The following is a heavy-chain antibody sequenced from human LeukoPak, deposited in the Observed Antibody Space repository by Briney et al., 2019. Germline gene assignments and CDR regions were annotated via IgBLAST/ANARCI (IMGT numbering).Heavy chain of an antibody. CDR3: ARASPSYSSSWYSPGDY. Sequence: SVKVSCKASGGTFSSYAISWVRQAPGQGLEWMGGIIPIFGTANYAQKFQGRVTITADESTSTAYMELSSLRSEDTAVYYCARASPSYSSSWYSPGDYWGQGTLVTVSS. CDR2: IIPIFGTA. V-gene: IGHV1-69*01. CDR1: GGTFSSYA. D-gene: IGHD6-13*01. J-gene: IGHJ4*02.